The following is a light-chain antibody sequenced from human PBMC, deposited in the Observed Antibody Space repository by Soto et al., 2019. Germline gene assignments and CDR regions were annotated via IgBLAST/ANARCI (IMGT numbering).Light chain of an antibody. J-gene: IGLJ1*01. V-gene: IGLV2-14*01. CDR1: SNDVGGYNY. CDR3: SSYTSSSTPYV. Sequence: QSALTQPASVSGSPGQSITISCTGTSNDVGGYNYVSWYQQHPGKAPKLMIYVVSNRPSGVSNRFSGSKSGNTASLTISGLQAEDEADYYCSSYTSSSTPYVFGTGTKVTVL. CDR2: VVS.